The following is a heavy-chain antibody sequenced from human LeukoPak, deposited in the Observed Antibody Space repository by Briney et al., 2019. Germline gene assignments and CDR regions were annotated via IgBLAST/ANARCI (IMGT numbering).Heavy chain of an antibody. V-gene: IGHV1-8*01. CDR2: MNPISGNT. D-gene: IGHD3-22*01. CDR3: ARLQPWYYYDSSGYPADAFDI. Sequence: GASVTVSCKASVYTFTSYDINWVRQATGQGLEWMGWMNPISGNTGYAQKFQGRVTMTRNTSISTAYMELSSLRSEDTAVYYCARLQPWYYYDSSGYPADAFDIWGQGTMVTVSS. J-gene: IGHJ3*02. CDR1: VYTFTSYD.